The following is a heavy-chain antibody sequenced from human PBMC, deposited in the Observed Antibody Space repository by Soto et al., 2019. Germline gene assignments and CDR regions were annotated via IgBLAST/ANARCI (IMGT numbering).Heavy chain of an antibody. CDR2: NSGSGGST. CDR3: SRGVGWPECY. V-gene: IGHV3-23*01. J-gene: IGHJ4*02. Sequence: PGGSLTPSCAASGFTFSSYAQSWVRQAPGKGLEWVCTNSGSGGSTYYADSVKGRFTISRDNSRNTPFLQMNCLGAEDTAVYYWSRGVGWPECYWGQGT. CDR1: GFTFSSYA. D-gene: IGHD6-19*01.